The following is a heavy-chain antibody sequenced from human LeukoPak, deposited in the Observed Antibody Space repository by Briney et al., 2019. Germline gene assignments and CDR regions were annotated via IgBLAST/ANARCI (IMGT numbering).Heavy chain of an antibody. V-gene: IGHV3-53*01. CDR3: VKRLTLGDLSIKGAFAL. J-gene: IGHJ3*01. Sequence: GGSLRLSCAASGFSVTFNYMSWVRRGPGRGLEGVSLIYNDGSTYYSDSVKGRFTISRDTSQNTLFLQMHSLRVEDSAMYYCVKRLTLGDLSIKGAFALWGRGTMVTVAA. CDR1: GFSVTFNY. CDR2: IYNDGST. D-gene: IGHD3-16*02.